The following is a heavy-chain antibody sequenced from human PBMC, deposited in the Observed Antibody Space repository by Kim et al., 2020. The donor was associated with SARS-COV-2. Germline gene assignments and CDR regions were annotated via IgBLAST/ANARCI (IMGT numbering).Heavy chain of an antibody. V-gene: IGHV3-23*01. D-gene: IGHD3-9*01. J-gene: IGHJ4*02. CDR2: ISESGGYT. CDR1: GLTFSNYV. CDR3: AKERSTDWAYYFAY. Sequence: GGSLRLSCAASGLTFSNYVMSWVRQAPGKGLEWVSSISESGGYTYYADSVKGRFTMSRDNSENTLYLQMNSLRAEDTAVYYCAKERSTDWAYYFAYWGQGTLVTVSS.